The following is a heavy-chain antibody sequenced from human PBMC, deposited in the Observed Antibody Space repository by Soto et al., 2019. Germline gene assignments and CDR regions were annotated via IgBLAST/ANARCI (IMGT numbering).Heavy chain of an antibody. Sequence: GGSLRLSCAASGFTFSSYSMNWVRQAPGKGLEWVAVISYDGSNKYYADSVKGRFTISRDNSKNTLYLQMNSLRAEDTAVYYCVRGDNWSDEASDYLGQGTLVTVSS. CDR3: VRGDNWSDEASDY. CDR1: GFTFSSYS. CDR2: ISYDGSNK. D-gene: IGHD1-1*01. V-gene: IGHV3-30*03. J-gene: IGHJ4*02.